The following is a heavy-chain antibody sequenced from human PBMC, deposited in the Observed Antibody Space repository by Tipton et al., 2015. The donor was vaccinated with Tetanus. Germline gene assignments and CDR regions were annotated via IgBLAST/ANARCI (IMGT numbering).Heavy chain of an antibody. J-gene: IGHJ4*02. D-gene: IGHD7-27*01. CDR3: ARGPPGAKPHFFDY. V-gene: IGHV3-33*01. CDR2: IYSDGINE. Sequence: SLRLSCEASGFSFSDYGMHWVRQAPGKGLEWVAVIYSDGINEDYADSVKGRFSISRDISQDKVFLQMDSVRPEDTAVYYCARGPPGAKPHFFDYWGQGILVTVSS. CDR1: GFSFSDYG.